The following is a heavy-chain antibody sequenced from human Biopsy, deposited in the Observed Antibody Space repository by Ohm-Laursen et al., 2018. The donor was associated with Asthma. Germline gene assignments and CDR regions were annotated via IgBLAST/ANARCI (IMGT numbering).Heavy chain of an antibody. CDR1: PGSFSGFF. J-gene: IGHJ6*02. Sequence: GTLSLTCHVCPGSFSGFFWTWIRQSPGRGLEWIGETNERGVTNNNPSLKSRVIISIDTYWNRVSLKLTSVTAADTAVYYCARGPELDVWGQGTTVTVSS. V-gene: IGHV4-34*01. CDR3: ARGPELDV. CDR2: TNERGVT.